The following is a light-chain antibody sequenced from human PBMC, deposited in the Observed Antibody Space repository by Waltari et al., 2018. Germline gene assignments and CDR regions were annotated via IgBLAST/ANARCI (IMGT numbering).Light chain of an antibody. CDR1: QSITTS. J-gene: IGKJ1*01. Sequence: DIQMTQSPSTLSASVGDTVIISCRASQSITTSLAWYKQKPGKAPDVLIYGASNLESGVPSRFSGSGSGTEFTLTISSLQPDDFATYYCQQYKSYKTFGQGTRVEIK. CDR3: QQYKSYKT. CDR2: GAS. V-gene: IGKV1-5*03.